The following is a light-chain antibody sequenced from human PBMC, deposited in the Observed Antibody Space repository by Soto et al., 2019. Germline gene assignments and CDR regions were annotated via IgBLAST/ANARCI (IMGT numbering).Light chain of an antibody. CDR1: HSVSDNQ. CDR2: AVS. J-gene: IGKJ1*01. V-gene: IGKV3-20*01. CDR3: QQYTQSLWT. Sequence: IVLTQSPGTLSLSPGERATLSCRTSHSVSDNQLAWYQQKPGQAPRLLIYAVSIRATTIPTRFSGSGSGTDFTLTIDTLEPEDFAMYYCQQYTQSLWTFGPGTKVESK.